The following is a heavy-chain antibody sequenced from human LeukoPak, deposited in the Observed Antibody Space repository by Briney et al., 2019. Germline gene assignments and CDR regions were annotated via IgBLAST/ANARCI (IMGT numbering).Heavy chain of an antibody. CDR3: ARGTIGSYTY. CDR2: IYYGGST. CDR1: GGSVNNYY. J-gene: IGHJ4*02. Sequence: SSETLSLTCTVSGGSVNNYYWNWIRQPPGKGLDWIGYIYYGGSTNYNPSLKSRVTISVDTSKNQFSLKLSSVTAADTAVYYCARGTIGSYTYWGQGTLVTVSS. D-gene: IGHD3-10*01. V-gene: IGHV4-59*02.